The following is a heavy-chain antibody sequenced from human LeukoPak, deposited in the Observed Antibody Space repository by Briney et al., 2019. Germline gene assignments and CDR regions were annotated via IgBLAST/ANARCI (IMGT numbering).Heavy chain of an antibody. J-gene: IGHJ4*02. V-gene: IGHV3-7*01. CDR2: IKQDGSQE. CDR3: ARDRYSSGLDY. Sequence: GGSLRLSCAASRFTLSTYWMSWVRQASGKGLEWVAHIKQDGSQEYYVDSVKGRFTISRDSAKNSLYLQMNSLRAEDTAVYYCARDRYSSGLDYWGQGTLLTVSS. D-gene: IGHD6-19*01. CDR1: RFTLSTYW.